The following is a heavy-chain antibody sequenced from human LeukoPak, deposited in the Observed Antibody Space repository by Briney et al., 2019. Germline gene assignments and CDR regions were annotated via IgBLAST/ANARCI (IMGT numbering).Heavy chain of an antibody. CDR3: ARYSGWELDQFYFDY. Sequence: ASVKVSCTASGYTFSSYSISWVRQAPGQGLEWMGWISPTNGNTNYAQTFQDRVTMTTDTSTRTVYMELRSLRSDDTAVYYGARYSGWELDQFYFDYWGQGTLVTVSS. CDR2: ISPTNGNT. D-gene: IGHD1-7*01. V-gene: IGHV1-18*01. J-gene: IGHJ4*02. CDR1: GYTFSSYS.